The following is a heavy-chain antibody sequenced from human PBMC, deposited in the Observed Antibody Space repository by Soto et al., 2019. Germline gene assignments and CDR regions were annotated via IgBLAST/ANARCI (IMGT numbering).Heavy chain of an antibody. CDR3: AREGIYSSSSHYYYYGMDV. D-gene: IGHD6-6*01. V-gene: IGHV1-8*01. Sequence: GASVKVSCKASGYTFTSYDINWVRQATGQGLEWMGWMNPNSGNTGYAQKFQGRVTMTRNTSISTAYMELSSLRSEDTAVYYCAREGIYSSSSHYYYYGMDVWGQGTAVTVSS. J-gene: IGHJ6*02. CDR1: GYTFTSYD. CDR2: MNPNSGNT.